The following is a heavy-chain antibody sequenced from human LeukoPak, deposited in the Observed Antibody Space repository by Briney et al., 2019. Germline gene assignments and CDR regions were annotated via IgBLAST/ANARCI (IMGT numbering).Heavy chain of an antibody. CDR2: IYYSGST. CDR3: ARWGAVAAFRNWFDP. CDR1: GGSISSYY. J-gene: IGHJ5*02. D-gene: IGHD6-19*01. V-gene: IGHV4-59*08. Sequence: PSETLSLTCTVSGGSISSYYWSWIRQPPGKGLEWIGYIYYSGSTNYNPSLKSRVTISVDTSKNQFSLKLSSVTAADTAVYYCARWGAVAAFRNWFDPWGQGTLATVSS.